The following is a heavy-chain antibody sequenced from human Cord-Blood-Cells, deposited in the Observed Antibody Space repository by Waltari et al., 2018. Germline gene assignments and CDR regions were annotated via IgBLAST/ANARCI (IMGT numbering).Heavy chain of an antibody. D-gene: IGHD1-1*01. CDR1: GGYISSYY. CDR2: IYTSGST. J-gene: IGHJ4*02. Sequence: QVQLQESGPGLVKPSEILSLTCTVSGGYISSYYWSWIRQPAGKGLEWIGRIYTSGSTNYNPSLKSRFTMSGDTSKNQFSLKLSSVTAADTAVYYCARGLDDPVDYWGQGTLVTVSS. CDR3: ARGLDDPVDY. V-gene: IGHV4-4*07.